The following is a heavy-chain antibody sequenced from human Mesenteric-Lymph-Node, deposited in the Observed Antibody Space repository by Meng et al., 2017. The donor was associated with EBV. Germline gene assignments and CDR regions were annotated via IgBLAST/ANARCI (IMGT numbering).Heavy chain of an antibody. CDR2: IFHTGST. D-gene: IGHD3-9*01. V-gene: IGHV4-4*02. J-gene: IGHJ1*01. CDR3: ASHTTYSTTGYLFLQH. CDR1: GGSISSNSW. Sequence: SGPGLVKPSGPLSLSCTVSGGSISSNSWWTWVRQPPGKGLEWIGEIFHTGSTNYNPSLKSRVTMSVDKSKNLFSLTLNSVIAADTAVYYCASHTTYSTTGYLFLQHWGQGTLVTVSS.